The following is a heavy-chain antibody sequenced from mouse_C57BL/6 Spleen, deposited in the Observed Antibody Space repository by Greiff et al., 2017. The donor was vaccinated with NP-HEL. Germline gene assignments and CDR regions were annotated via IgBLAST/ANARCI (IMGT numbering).Heavy chain of an antibody. CDR3: AREGSYYSNPRAMDY. J-gene: IGHJ4*01. CDR2: IYPGDGDT. CDR1: GYAFSSSW. V-gene: IGHV1-82*01. D-gene: IGHD2-5*01. Sequence: QVQLQHSGPELVKPGASVKISCKASGYAFSSSWMNWVKQRPGKGLEWIGRIYPGDGDTNYNGKFKGKATLTADKSSSTAYMQLSSLTSEDSAVYFCAREGSYYSNPRAMDYWGQGTSVTVSS.